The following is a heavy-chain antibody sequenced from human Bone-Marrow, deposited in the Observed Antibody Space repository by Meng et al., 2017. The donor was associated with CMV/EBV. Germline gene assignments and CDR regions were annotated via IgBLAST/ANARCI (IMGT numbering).Heavy chain of an antibody. CDR3: ARAPAGVFWSAIYRDYFYYVMDV. CDR2: ISFDGKDK. Sequence: GEPLKISCAASGFTLSSYPMHWVRQAPGKGLECVAFISFDGKDKFYAGSVKGRFTISRDNSKNRLYLQMDSLRSDDSAVYYCARAPAGVFWSAIYRDYFYYVMDVCDEGTTITVSS. CDR1: GFTLSSYP. D-gene: IGHD3-3*01. J-gene: IGHJ6*02. V-gene: IGHV3-30*04.